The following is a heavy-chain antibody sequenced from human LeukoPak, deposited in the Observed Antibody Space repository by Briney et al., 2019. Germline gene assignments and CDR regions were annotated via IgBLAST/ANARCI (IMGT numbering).Heavy chain of an antibody. Sequence: GRSLRLSCAASGFTFSSYGMHWVRQAPGKGLEWVAVIWYDGSNKYYADSVKGRFTISRDNARNSVYLQMNSLRAEDTAVYYCARNFYDSSGYYRIDSWGQGTLVTVSS. J-gene: IGHJ4*02. D-gene: IGHD3-22*01. CDR3: ARNFYDSSGYYRIDS. CDR1: GFTFSSYG. CDR2: IWYDGSNK. V-gene: IGHV3-33*01.